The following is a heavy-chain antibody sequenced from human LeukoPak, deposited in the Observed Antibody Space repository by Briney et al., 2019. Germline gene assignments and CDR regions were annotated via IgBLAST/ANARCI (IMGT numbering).Heavy chain of an antibody. D-gene: IGHD2-2*01. Sequence: SVKVSCKASGGTFSSYAISWVRQAPGQGLESMGGIIPIFGTANYAQKFQGRVTITADESTSTAYMELSSLRSEDTAVYYCARENCSSTSCYFDYWGQGTLVTVSS. V-gene: IGHV1-69*01. CDR3: ARENCSSTSCYFDY. CDR1: GGTFSSYA. J-gene: IGHJ4*02. CDR2: IIPIFGTA.